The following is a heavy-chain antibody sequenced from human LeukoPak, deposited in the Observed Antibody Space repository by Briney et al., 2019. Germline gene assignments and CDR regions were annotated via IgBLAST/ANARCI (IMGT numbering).Heavy chain of an antibody. CDR1: GGSISSSVSY. D-gene: IGHD6-19*01. J-gene: IGHJ4*02. V-gene: IGHV4-39*01. CDR2: VYYVGTT. CDR3: ARLETAVAGPHY. Sequence: SETLSLTCIVSGGSISSSVSYWAWIRQPPGTGLEWIGSVYYVGTTYYNPSLKRRVTISVDTSKNQISLKVSSVTAADTAVYFCARLETAVAGPHYWGQGTLVTVSS.